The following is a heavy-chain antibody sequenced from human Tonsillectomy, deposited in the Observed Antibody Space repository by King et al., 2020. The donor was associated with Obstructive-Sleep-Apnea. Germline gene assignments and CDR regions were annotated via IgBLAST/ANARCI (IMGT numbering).Heavy chain of an antibody. Sequence: VQLVESGAEVKRPGASVKVSCKASGYTFTSHDINWVRQATGQGLEWMGWMNPNSGNAGFAQKFQGRVTMTWDTSISTAYMELSGLRSEDTAVYYCARVLGYCSSTSWGGVDYWGQGTLVTVSS. CDR1: GYTFTSHD. D-gene: IGHD2-2*01. CDR2: MNPNSGNA. V-gene: IGHV1-8*01. CDR3: ARVLGYCSSTSWGGVDY. J-gene: IGHJ4*02.